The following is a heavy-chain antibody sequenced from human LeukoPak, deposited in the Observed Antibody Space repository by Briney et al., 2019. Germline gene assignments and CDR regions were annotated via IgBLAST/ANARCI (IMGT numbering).Heavy chain of an antibody. Sequence: SETLSLTCTVSGGSISSYYWSWIRQPPGKGLEWIGYIYYSGSTNYNPSLKSRVTISVDTSKNQFSLKLSSVTAADTAVYYCARLAHGDYFDYWGQGTLVTVSS. CDR1: GGSISSYY. D-gene: IGHD2-21*01. CDR2: IYYSGST. V-gene: IGHV4-59*08. CDR3: ARLAHGDYFDY. J-gene: IGHJ4*02.